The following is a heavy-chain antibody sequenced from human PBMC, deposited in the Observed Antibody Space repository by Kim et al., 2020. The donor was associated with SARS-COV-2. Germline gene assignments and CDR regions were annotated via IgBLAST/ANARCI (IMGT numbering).Heavy chain of an antibody. CDR2: IYYSGST. D-gene: IGHD3-3*01. J-gene: IGHJ6*02. Sequence: SETLSLTCTVSGGSISSYYWIWIRQPPGKGLEWIGYIYYSGSTNYNPSLKSRVTISVDTSKNQFSLKLSSVTAADTAVYYCARGQRITIFGVVREMDVWGQGTPVTVSS. CDR1: GGSISSYY. CDR3: ARGQRITIFGVVREMDV. V-gene: IGHV4-59*13.